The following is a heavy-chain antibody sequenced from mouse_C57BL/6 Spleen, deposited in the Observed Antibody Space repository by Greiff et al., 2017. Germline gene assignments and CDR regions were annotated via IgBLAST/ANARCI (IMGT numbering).Heavy chain of an antibody. CDR3: ARRHFDY. Sequence: EVQLQQSGPELVKPGASVKISCKASGYSFTGYYMNWVKQSPEKSLEWIGEINPSTGGTTYNQKFKAKATLTVDKSSSTAYMQLKSLTSEDSAVYYCARRHFDYWGKGTTLTVSS. CDR2: INPSTGGT. CDR1: GYSFTGYY. V-gene: IGHV1-42*01. J-gene: IGHJ2*01.